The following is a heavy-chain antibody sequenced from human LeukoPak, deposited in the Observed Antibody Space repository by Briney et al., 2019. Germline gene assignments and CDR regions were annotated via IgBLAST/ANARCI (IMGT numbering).Heavy chain of an antibody. CDR1: GDSIRGYY. CDR2: IYHSGTT. Sequence: SVTLSLTCTVSGDSIRGYYWSWIRQPPGKGLEWIGYIYHSGTTNYNASLKSRVTISLDASKNQFSLKLSSVTAADTAVYYCAKEGIAGDFDYWGQGTLVTVSS. V-gene: IGHV4-59*12. CDR3: AKEGIAGDFDY. J-gene: IGHJ4*02. D-gene: IGHD6-13*01.